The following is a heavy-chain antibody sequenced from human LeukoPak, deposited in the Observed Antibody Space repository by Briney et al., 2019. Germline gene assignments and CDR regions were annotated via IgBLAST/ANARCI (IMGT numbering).Heavy chain of an antibody. J-gene: IGHJ4*02. Sequence: SETLSLTCAVYGGSFSGYYWSWIRQPPGKGLEWIGEINHSGSTNYNPSLKSRVTISVDTSKNQFSLKLSSVTAADTAVYYCARRRLWSPIGYWGQGTLVTVSS. D-gene: IGHD2-21*01. CDR2: INHSGST. CDR3: ARRRLWSPIGY. CDR1: GGSFSGYY. V-gene: IGHV4-34*01.